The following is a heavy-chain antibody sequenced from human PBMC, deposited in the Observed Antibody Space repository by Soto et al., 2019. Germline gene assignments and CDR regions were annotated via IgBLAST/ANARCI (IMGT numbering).Heavy chain of an antibody. CDR3: AREDQCYYYGMDV. V-gene: IGHV1-2*02. J-gene: IGHJ6*02. CDR1: GYTFTGYY. CDR2: INPKSGGT. Sequence: ASVKVSCKASGYTFTGYYMHWVRQAPGQGLEWMGWINPKSGGTNYAQKFQGRVTMTRDTSISTAYMELSRLRSDDTAVYYCAREDQCYYYGMDVWGQGTTVTVSS.